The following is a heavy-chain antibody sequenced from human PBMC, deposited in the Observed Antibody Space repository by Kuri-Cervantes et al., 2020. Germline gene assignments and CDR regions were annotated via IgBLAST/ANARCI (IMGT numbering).Heavy chain of an antibody. J-gene: IGHJ6*02. Sequence: ASVKVSCKASGYTFTSYAMHWVRQAPGQRLEWMGWINAGNGNTKYSQKFQGRVTITRDTSASTAYMELSSLRSEDTAVYYCARGRIDSSWYYYYGMDVWGQGTTVTVSS. CDR2: INAGNGNT. CDR1: GYTFTSYA. CDR3: ARGRIDSSWYYYYGMDV. V-gene: IGHV1-3*01. D-gene: IGHD6-13*01.